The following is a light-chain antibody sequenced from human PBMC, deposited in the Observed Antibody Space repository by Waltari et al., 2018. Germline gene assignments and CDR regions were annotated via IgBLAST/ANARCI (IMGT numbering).Light chain of an antibody. V-gene: IGKV3-15*01. Sequence: EIVMTQSPATLSVFPGERATPPCGASQSIRSNLAWYQHKPGQAPRPLIYGASTRATGIPARFSGSGSGTEFTLTISSLQSEDFAVYFCQQYDNWLGTFGQGTKVEIK. CDR2: GAS. J-gene: IGKJ1*01. CDR3: QQYDNWLGT. CDR1: QSIRSN.